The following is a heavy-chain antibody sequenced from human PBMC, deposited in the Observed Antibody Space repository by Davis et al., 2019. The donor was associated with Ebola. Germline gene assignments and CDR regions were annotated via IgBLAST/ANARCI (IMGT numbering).Heavy chain of an antibody. CDR1: GFTFSSYW. D-gene: IGHD1-26*01. V-gene: IGHV3-74*01. J-gene: IGHJ4*02. CDR2: INSDGSST. CDR3: ARDTWYSGDDNGGD. Sequence: HTGGSLRLSCAASGFTFSSYWMHWVRHAPGKGLVWVSRINSDGSSTSYADSVKGRFTVSRDNSRNILYLQMNSLRAEDTAVYYCARDTWYSGDDNGGDWGQGTLVTVSS.